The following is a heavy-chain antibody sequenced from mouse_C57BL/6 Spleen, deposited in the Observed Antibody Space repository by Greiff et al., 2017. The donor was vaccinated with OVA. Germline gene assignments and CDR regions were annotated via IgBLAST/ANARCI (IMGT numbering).Heavy chain of an antibody. D-gene: IGHD2-3*01. CDR2: IYPGNSDT. J-gene: IGHJ2*01. V-gene: IGHV1-5*01. CDR1: GYTFTSYW. CDR3: TRGMGDFDY. Sequence: EVQLQQSGTVLARPGASVKMSCKTSGYTFTSYWMHWVKQRPGQGLEWIGAIYPGNSDTSYNQKFKGKAKLTAVTSASTAYMELSSLTNEDSAVYYCTRGMGDFDYWGQGTTLTVSS.